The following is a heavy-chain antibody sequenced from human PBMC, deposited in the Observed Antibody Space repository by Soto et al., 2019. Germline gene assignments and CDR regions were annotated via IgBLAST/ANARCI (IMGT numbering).Heavy chain of an antibody. CDR2: ISAYNGNT. D-gene: IGHD4-17*01. V-gene: IGHV1-18*04. CDR1: GYTFTSYG. CDR3: ARVRMTTVSVYYFDY. Sequence: ASVKVSCKASGYTFTSYGISWVRQAPGQGLEWMGWISAYNGNTNYAQKFQGWVTMTRDTSISTAYMELSRLRSDDTAVYYCARVRMTTVSVYYFDYWGQGTLVTVSS. J-gene: IGHJ4*02.